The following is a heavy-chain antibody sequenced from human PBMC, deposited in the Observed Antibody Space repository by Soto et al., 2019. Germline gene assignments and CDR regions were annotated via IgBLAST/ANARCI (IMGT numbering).Heavy chain of an antibody. CDR2: IWDDGSNK. D-gene: IGHD2-2*01. V-gene: IGHV3-33*01. J-gene: IGHJ6*02. CDR3: ARGRYCSSTSCNTYGMDV. CDR1: GFPFSRYG. Sequence: QVQLVESGGGGVKPGRSRRLSCAASGFPFSRYGLIWSRQAPGKGLEWVAVIWDDGSNKYYADSVKGRLTISRDNSKNTLYLQMTSLRAEDTAVYYCARGRYCSSTSCNTYGMDVWGHGTTVTVSS.